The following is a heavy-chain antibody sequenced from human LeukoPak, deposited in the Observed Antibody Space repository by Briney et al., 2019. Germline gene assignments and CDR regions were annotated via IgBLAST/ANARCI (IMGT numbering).Heavy chain of an antibody. Sequence: ASVTVSCKASGYTFTSYGISWVRQAPGQGLEWMGWISAYNGNTNYAQKLQGRVTMTTDTSTSTAYMELRSLRSDDTAVYYCARVDYYDSSGYLLPLFDYWGQGTLVTVSS. J-gene: IGHJ4*02. D-gene: IGHD3-22*01. V-gene: IGHV1-18*01. CDR3: ARVDYYDSSGYLLPLFDY. CDR1: GYTFTSYG. CDR2: ISAYNGNT.